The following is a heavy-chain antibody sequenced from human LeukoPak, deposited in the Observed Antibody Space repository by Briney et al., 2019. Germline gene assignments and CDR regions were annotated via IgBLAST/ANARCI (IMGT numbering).Heavy chain of an antibody. CDR3: ARAYYYDSSGPGGYDAFDI. J-gene: IGHJ3*02. V-gene: IGHV1-69*05. D-gene: IGHD3-22*01. Sequence: SVKVSCKASGGTFSSYAISWVRQAPGQGLEWMGGIIPIFGTANYAQKFQGRVTITTDESTSTAYMELSSLRSEDTAVYYCARAYYYDSSGPGGYDAFDIWGQGTMVTVSS. CDR2: IIPIFGTA. CDR1: GGTFSSYA.